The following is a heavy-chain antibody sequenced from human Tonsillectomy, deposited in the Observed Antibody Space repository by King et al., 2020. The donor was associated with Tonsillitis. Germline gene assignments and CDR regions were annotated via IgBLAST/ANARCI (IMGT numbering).Heavy chain of an antibody. D-gene: IGHD2-8*01. CDR3: ARVAGTYGGFGQLYFDY. CDR2: IYYSEST. V-gene: IGHV4-59*01. CDR1: GGSISTYY. J-gene: IGHJ4*02. Sequence: QLQESGPGLVKPSETLSLTCTVSGGSISTYYWSWIRQTPGKGLEWIGYIYYSESTNYNPSLKSRVTISLYTSKNQFSLKLSSVTAADTAVYYCARVAGTYGGFGQLYFDYWGQGTLVTVSS.